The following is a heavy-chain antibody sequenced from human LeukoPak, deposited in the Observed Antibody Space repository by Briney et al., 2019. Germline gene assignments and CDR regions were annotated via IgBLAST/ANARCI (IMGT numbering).Heavy chain of an antibody. D-gene: IGHD3-10*01. J-gene: IGHJ6*02. CDR3: ARGRSGSYYPRLKDYYYGMDV. V-gene: IGHV3-13*01. Sequence: PGGSLRLSCAASGFTFSSYDMHWVRQATGKGLEWVSAIGTAGDTYYPGSVKGRFTISRENAKNSLYLQMNSLRAGDTAVYYCARGRSGSYYPRLKDYYYGMDVWGQGTTVTVSS. CDR1: GFTFSSYD. CDR2: IGTAGDT.